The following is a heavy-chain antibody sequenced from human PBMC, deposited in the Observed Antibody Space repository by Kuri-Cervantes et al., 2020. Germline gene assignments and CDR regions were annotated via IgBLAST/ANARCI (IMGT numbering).Heavy chain of an antibody. D-gene: IGHD6-6*01. CDR3: AKDLTYRSSSGFDN. CDR1: GFTFSDYY. V-gene: IGHV3-11*01. J-gene: IGHJ4*02. Sequence: GESLKISCAASGFTFSDYYMSWIRQAPGKGLEWVSYISSSGSTIYYADSVKGRFTISRDNAKNSLSLQKNSLRAEDTALHYCAKDLTYRSSSGFDNWGQGTLVTVSS. CDR2: ISSSGSTI.